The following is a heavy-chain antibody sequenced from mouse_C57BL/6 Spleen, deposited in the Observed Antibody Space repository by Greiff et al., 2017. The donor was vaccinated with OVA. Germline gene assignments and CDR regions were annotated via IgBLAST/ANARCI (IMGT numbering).Heavy chain of an antibody. CDR3: AREYGSSYYAMDY. Sequence: VKLQQPGAELVKPGASVKMSCKASGYTFTSYWITWVKQRPGQGLEWIGDIYPGSGSTNYNEKFKSKATLTVDTSSSTAYMQLSSLTSEDSAVYYCAREYGSSYYAMDYWGQGTSVTVSS. D-gene: IGHD1-1*01. CDR2: IYPGSGST. CDR1: GYTFTSYW. J-gene: IGHJ4*01. V-gene: IGHV1-55*01.